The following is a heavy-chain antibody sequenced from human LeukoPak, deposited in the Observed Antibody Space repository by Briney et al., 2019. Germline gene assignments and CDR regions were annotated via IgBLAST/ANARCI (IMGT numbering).Heavy chain of an antibody. CDR1: GGSISSYY. J-gene: IGHJ5*02. CDR2: INHSGST. Sequence: SETLSLTCTVSGGSISSYYWSWIRQPAGKGLEWIGEINHSGSTNYNPSLKSRVTISVDTSKNQFSLKLRSVTAADTAVYYCARGYSSSWYFNWFDPWGQGTLVTVSS. D-gene: IGHD6-13*01. CDR3: ARGYSSSWYFNWFDP. V-gene: IGHV4-34*01.